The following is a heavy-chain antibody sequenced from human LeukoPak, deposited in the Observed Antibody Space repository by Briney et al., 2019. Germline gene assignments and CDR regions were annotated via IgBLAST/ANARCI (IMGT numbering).Heavy chain of an antibody. D-gene: IGHD2-15*01. CDR1: GYTFTDYY. CDR2: MSAYNGNT. CDR3: ARASYCSDGSCYSDY. Sequence: ASVKVSCKASGYTFTDYYIHWVRQAPGQGPEWMGWMSAYNGNTIYAQKVKGRVTMTTDTSTSTAYMELRSLKSDDTAVYYCARASYCSDGSCYSDYWGQGTLVTVSS. V-gene: IGHV1-18*04. J-gene: IGHJ4*02.